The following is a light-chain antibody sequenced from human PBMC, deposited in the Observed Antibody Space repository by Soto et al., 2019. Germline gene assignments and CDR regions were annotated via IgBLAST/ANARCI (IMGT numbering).Light chain of an antibody. J-gene: IGKJ4*01. Sequence: EIVLTQSPATLSLSPGQRATLSCRASQSVSSYLAWYQQRPGQAPRLLIYDASNRATGIPARFSGSGSGTDFTLTIASLEPEDFAVYYCQQRSTWPTFGGGTKVAIK. CDR3: QQRSTWPT. CDR2: DAS. V-gene: IGKV3-11*01. CDR1: QSVSSY.